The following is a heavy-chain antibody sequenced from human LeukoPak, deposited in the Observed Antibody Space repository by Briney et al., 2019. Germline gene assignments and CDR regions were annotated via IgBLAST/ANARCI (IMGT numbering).Heavy chain of an antibody. D-gene: IGHD2-15*01. Sequence: SETLSLTCTVYGGSFSGYYWIWIRQPPGKGLEWIGEINHSGSTKYNPSLKSRVTISIDTSKNQFSLELSSVTAADTAVYYCARHCPGSRGVDYWGQGTLVTVSS. V-gene: IGHV4-34*01. CDR1: GGSFSGYY. J-gene: IGHJ4*02. CDR2: INHSGST. CDR3: ARHCPGSRGVDY.